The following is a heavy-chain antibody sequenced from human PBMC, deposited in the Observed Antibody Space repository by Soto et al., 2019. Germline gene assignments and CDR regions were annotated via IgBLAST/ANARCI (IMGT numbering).Heavy chain of an antibody. D-gene: IGHD2-2*01. J-gene: IGHJ6*03. CDR3: ATAVYCRRASCSNCVDL. CDR1: SRARSSSYSY. Sequence: SRTDSPASRARSSSYSYRGRLPQPTGKGLEWIGYIYYSGSTYYNPSLKSRVTISLDTSKNQFSLKLSSVTAADTAVYYGATAVYCRRASCSNCVDLWG. V-gene: IGHV4-30-4*08. CDR2: IYYSGST.